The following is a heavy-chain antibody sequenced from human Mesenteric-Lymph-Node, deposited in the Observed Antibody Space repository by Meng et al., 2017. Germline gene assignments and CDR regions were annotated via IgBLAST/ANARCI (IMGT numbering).Heavy chain of an antibody. Sequence: QGQRQGSGPGLGKPSGPLSLTCAVSGGSISSSNWWSWVRQPPGKGLEWIGEIYHSGSTNYNPSLKSRVTISVDKSKNQFSLKLSSVTAADTAVYYCASGRKYCSSTSCYGQFDYWGQGTLVTVSS. D-gene: IGHD2-2*01. V-gene: IGHV4-4*02. CDR1: GGSISSSNW. CDR2: IYHSGST. J-gene: IGHJ4*02. CDR3: ASGRKYCSSTSCYGQFDY.